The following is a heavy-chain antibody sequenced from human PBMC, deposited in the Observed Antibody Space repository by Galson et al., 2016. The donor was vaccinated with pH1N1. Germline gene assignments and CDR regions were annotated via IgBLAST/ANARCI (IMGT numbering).Heavy chain of an antibody. V-gene: IGHV1-46*01. CDR1: GYGVTRYY. J-gene: IGHJ4*02. CDR2: IDPSDGTT. CDR3: ARRYYFDY. Sequence: SVKVSCKASGYGVTRYYMHWVRQAPGQGLEWMGIIDPSDGTTTYSQKFRGRITMTRDTPTNSVYMGLSSLTSDDTAVYYCARRYYFDYWGQGTLITVSS.